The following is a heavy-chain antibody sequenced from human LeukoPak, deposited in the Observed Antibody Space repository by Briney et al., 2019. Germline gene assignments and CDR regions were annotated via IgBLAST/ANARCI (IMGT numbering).Heavy chain of an antibody. J-gene: IGHJ4*02. CDR2: IYYSGST. CDR1: GGSISSSSYY. V-gene: IGHV4-39*01. CDR3: ARVQRWELLSAAYYFDY. D-gene: IGHD1-26*01. Sequence: SETLSLTCTVSGGSISSSSYYWGWIRQPPGKGLEWIGSIYYSGSTYYNPSLKSRVTLSVDTSKNQFSLKLSSVTAADTAVYYCARVQRWELLSAAYYFDYWGQGTLVTVSS.